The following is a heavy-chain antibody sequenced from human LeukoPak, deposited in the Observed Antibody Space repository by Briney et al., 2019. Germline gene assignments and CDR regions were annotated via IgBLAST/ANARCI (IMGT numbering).Heavy chain of an antibody. V-gene: IGHV4-39*01. CDR3: ARHKDYYYSYMDV. Sequence: SETLSLTCTVSGGSVSTSSYYWGWIRQPPGKGLEWIGTIYYSGSTYYNPSLTSRVTISVDTSKNQFSLKLSSVTAADTAVYYCARHKDYYYSYMDVWGKGTTVTISS. CDR2: IYYSGST. J-gene: IGHJ6*03. CDR1: GGSVSTSSYY.